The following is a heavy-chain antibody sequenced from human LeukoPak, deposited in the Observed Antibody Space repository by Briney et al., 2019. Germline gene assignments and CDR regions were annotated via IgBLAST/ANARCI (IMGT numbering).Heavy chain of an antibody. CDR3: AKASLGSCSGARCYHFDS. V-gene: IGHV3-23*01. Sequence: GGSLRLSCAASGFTFNSYAMSWVRHVPGKRLEWVSTISGPVDTTYYAASVKGRFTISRDNSKNTLCLQMNSLRAEDTAIYYCAKASLGSCSGARCYHFDSWGQGTLVTVSS. J-gene: IGHJ4*02. CDR2: ISGPVDTT. CDR1: GFTFNSYA. D-gene: IGHD2-15*01.